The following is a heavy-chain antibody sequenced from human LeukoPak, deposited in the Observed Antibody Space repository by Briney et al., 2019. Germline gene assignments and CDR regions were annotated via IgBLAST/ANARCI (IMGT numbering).Heavy chain of an antibody. CDR2: IYYSGST. CDR1: GGSIRSGDYC. CDR3: ASSDGEYYYGMHV. Sequence: PSETLSLTCTVSGGSIRSGDYCWSWIRQPPGKGLDWIGYIYYSGSTYYNPSLRSRVTISVDTSKHQFSLKLSSVTAADTAVYYCASSDGEYYYGMHVWGQGTTVTVSS. J-gene: IGHJ6*02. V-gene: IGHV4-30-4*01. D-gene: IGHD3-10*01.